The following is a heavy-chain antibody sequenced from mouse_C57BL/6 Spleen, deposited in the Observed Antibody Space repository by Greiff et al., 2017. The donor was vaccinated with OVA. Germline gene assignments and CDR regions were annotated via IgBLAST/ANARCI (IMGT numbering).Heavy chain of an antibody. CDR2: IRLKSDNYAT. J-gene: IGHJ3*01. CDR1: GFTFSNYW. V-gene: IGHV6-3*01. CDR3: TSGSNSFAY. D-gene: IGHD2-5*01. Sequence: EVMLVESGGGLVQPGGSMKLSCVASGFTFSNYWMNWVRQSPEKGLEWVAQIRLKSDNYATHYAESVKGRFTISRDDSKSSVYLQMNNLRAEDTGIYYCTSGSNSFAYWGQGTLVTVSA.